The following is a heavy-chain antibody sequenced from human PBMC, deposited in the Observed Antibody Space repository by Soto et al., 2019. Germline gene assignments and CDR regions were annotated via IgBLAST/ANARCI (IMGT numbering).Heavy chain of an antibody. D-gene: IGHD6-19*01. CDR3: ARVEGGWPYYYYGMDV. CDR1: GYSFTSYC. J-gene: IGHJ6*02. CDR2: IYPGDSDT. V-gene: IGHV5-51*01. Sequence: GESLKISCKGSGYSFTSYCIGCVLQMPGKGLEWMGIIYPGDSDTRYSPSFQGQVTISADKSISTAYLQWSSLKASDTAMYYCARVEGGWPYYYYGMDVWGQGTTVTVSS.